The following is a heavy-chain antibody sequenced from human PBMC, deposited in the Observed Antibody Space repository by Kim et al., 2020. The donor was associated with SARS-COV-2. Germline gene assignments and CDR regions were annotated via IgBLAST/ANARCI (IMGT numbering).Heavy chain of an antibody. Sequence: SETLSLTCTVSGDSLSSGDNYWSWIRQTPGKGLEWIGFIQDSGDSHYNPSLQSRVTMSVDTSMTHFSLTLTSVTAADTAVYYCGRNPRPDLDPENYYYYVDVWGRGTTVTVSS. CDR1: GDSLSSGDNY. J-gene: IGHJ6*03. V-gene: IGHV4-30-4*01. CDR3: GRNPRPDLDPENYYYYVDV. CDR2: IQDSGDS.